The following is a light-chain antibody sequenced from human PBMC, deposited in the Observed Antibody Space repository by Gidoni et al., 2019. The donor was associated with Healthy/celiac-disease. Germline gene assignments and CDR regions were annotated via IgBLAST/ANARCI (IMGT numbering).Light chain of an antibody. CDR1: QRVSSN. CDR3: QQYNNWPPLT. J-gene: IGKJ4*01. CDR2: GAS. V-gene: IGKV3-15*01. Sequence: EIEMTQSPATLSVSPGESATLSCRASQRVSSNLAWYQQKPGQAPRLLIYGASTRATGIPARFSGSGSGTDFTLTISSLQSEDFAVYYCQQYNNWPPLTFGGXTKVEIK.